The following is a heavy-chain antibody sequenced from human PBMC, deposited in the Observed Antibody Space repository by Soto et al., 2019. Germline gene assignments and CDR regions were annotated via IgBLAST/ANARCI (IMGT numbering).Heavy chain of an antibody. J-gene: IGHJ4*02. CDR2: TYYRSKWYN. CDR3: ARTSGHFDS. D-gene: IGHD6-19*01. CDR1: GDSVSGNSAA. V-gene: IGHV6-1*01. Sequence: SQTLSLTCAISGDSVSGNSAAWNCIRRSPSRGLEWLGRTYYRSKWYNEYAVSVKSRIAINPDTSKNQFSLQLNSVTPEDTAVYYCARTSGHFDSWGQGTLVTVSS.